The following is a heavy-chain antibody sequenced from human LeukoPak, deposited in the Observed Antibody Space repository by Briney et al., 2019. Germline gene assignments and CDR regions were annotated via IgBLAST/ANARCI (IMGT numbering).Heavy chain of an antibody. J-gene: IGHJ4*02. CDR3: ARGLSAATTDYFDY. Sequence: ETLSLTCTVSGGSISSYYWSWVRQAPGKGLEWVSVIYSGGSTYYADSVKGRFTISRDNSKNTLYLQMNSLRAEDTAVYYCARGLSAATTDYFDYWGQGTLVTVSS. CDR2: IYSGGST. D-gene: IGHD2-15*01. CDR1: GGSISSYY. V-gene: IGHV3-53*01.